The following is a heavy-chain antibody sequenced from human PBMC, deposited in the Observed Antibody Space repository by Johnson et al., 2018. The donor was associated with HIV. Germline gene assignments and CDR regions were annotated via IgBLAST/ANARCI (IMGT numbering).Heavy chain of an antibody. Sequence: QVQLVESGGGVVQPGRSLRLSCAASGFTFSSYGMHWVRQAPGKGLEWVAVIWYDGSNKYYADSVKGRFTISRDNSKSTLYLQMNSLRPEDTAVYYCARGRIGAAGWDAFDVWGQGTMVTVSS. J-gene: IGHJ3*01. CDR2: IWYDGSNK. CDR3: ARGRIGAAGWDAFDV. D-gene: IGHD6-13*01. CDR1: GFTFSSYG. V-gene: IGHV3-33*01.